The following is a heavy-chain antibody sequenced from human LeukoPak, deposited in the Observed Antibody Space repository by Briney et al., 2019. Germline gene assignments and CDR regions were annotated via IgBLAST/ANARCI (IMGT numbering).Heavy chain of an antibody. CDR1: GFTFSDYY. CDR2: ISSSSSYT. CDR3: ARDSPTFHFGVDPDRFDY. D-gene: IGHD3-3*01. V-gene: IGHV3-11*06. J-gene: IGHJ4*02. Sequence: GGSLRLSCAASGFTFSDYYMSWIRQAPGKGLEWVSYISSSSSYTNYADSVKGRFTISRDNAKNSLYLQMNSLRAEDTAVYYCARDSPTFHFGVDPDRFDYWGQGTLVTVSS.